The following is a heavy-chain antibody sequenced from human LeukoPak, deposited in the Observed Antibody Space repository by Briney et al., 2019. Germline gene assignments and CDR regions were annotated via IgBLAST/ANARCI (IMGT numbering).Heavy chain of an antibody. CDR1: GGSISSFY. J-gene: IGHJ5*02. D-gene: IGHD6-19*01. CDR3: ARRKGSGGYKDWLDP. Sequence: KTSETLSLTCTVSGGSISSFYWSWIRQPPGKGLEWIGYINYSGSAGYNPSLKSRVTMSVDTSKNQFSLKLNSVTAADTAIYYCARRKGSGGYKDWLDPWGQGTLVTVSS. V-gene: IGHV4-59*08. CDR2: INYSGSA.